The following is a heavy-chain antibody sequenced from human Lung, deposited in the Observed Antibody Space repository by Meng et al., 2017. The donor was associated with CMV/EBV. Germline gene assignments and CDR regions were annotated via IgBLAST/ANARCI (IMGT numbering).Heavy chain of an antibody. Sequence: QLQLQESGPGLVKPSETLSLTCTVSSVSVRTNSYYLGWFRQPQGKGLEWVGSSDFSGTTYYNPSLNGRVSVSADFFRGRLSLSLASLTAADTAFYYCVLDYGPTGHGIYWGHGILVTVSS. J-gene: IGHJ4*01. CDR1: SVSVRTNSYY. D-gene: IGHD1-1*01. V-gene: IGHV4-39*02. CDR2: SDFSGTT. CDR3: VLDYGPTGHGIY.